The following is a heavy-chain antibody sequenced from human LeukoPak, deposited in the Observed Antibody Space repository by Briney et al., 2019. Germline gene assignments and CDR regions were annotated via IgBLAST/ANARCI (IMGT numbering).Heavy chain of an antibody. D-gene: IGHD2-8*01. CDR2: IYWNDER. CDR3: TPTLLGSAIPAFAI. Sequence: SGPTLSHPPQPLTLTCTFSGFSRSTSGVGVGWVRQPAVKALEWIALIYWNDERRYNQSLKSRQTITKATSKNQAGLTTPKIDTVDTATYYYTPTLLGSAIPAFAIWGQGTKVTVSS. V-gene: IGHV2-5*01. CDR1: GFSRSTSGVG. J-gene: IGHJ3*02.